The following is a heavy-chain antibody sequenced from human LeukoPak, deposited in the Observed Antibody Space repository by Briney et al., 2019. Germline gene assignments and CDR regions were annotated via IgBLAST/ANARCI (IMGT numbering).Heavy chain of an antibody. CDR3: AKDALVGSSSWYASMNYFDY. D-gene: IGHD6-13*01. CDR2: ISGSGGST. CDR1: GFTFSSYA. Sequence: GGSLRLSCAASGFTFSSYAMSWVRQAPGKGLEWVSAISGSGGSTYYADSVKGRFTISRDNSKNTLYLQMNGLRAEDTAVYYCAKDALVGSSSWYASMNYFDYWGQGTLVTVSS. V-gene: IGHV3-23*01. J-gene: IGHJ4*02.